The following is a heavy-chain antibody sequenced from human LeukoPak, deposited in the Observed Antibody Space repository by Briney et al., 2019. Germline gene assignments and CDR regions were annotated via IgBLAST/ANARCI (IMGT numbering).Heavy chain of an antibody. V-gene: IGHV4-34*11. CDR2: IFYTGRT. D-gene: IGHD6-13*01. Sequence: SETLSLTCAVYGGSFSGYYWSWIRQPPGKGLEWIGSIFYTGRTYYNPSLKSRVTMSVDTSKNQFSLRLGSVNAADTAVYYCARDILATSIAAPYYWGQGTLVTVSS. CDR3: ARDILATSIAAPYY. CDR1: GGSFSGYY. J-gene: IGHJ4*02.